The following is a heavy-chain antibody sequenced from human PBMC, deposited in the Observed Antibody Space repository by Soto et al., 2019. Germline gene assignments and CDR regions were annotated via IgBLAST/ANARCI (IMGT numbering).Heavy chain of an antibody. V-gene: IGHV5-51*01. CDR2: IYPGDSDT. CDR3: ARRNYDILTGSGAHFDY. Sequence: GESLKISCKASGYSFTSYWIAWVRQMPGKGLEWMGIIYPGDSDTRYSPSFQGQVTISADESISTAYLQWSSLKASDTAMYYCARRNYDILTGSGAHFDYWGQGILVTVSS. J-gene: IGHJ4*02. CDR1: GYSFTSYW. D-gene: IGHD3-9*01.